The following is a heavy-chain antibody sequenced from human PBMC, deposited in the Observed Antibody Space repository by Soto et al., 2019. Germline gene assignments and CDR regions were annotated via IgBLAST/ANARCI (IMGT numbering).Heavy chain of an antibody. CDR1: GGSISSGGYY. D-gene: IGHD3-3*01. CDR3: ARGTDFWSGYHYYYYYMDV. J-gene: IGHJ6*03. V-gene: IGHV4-31*03. CDR2: IYYSGST. Sequence: SETLSLTCTVSGGSISSGGYYWSWIRQHPGKGLEWIGYIYYSGSTYYNPSLKSRVTISVDTSKNQFSLKLSSVTAADTAVYYCARGTDFWSGYHYYYYYMDVWGKGTTVTVSS.